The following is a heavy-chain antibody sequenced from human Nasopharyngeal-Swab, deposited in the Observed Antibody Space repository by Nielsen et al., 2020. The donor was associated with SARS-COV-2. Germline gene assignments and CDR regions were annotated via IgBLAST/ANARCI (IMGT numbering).Heavy chain of an antibody. CDR1: GFTFSSYS. D-gene: IGHD2-15*01. CDR3: ARVCSGGSCYGYYYGMDV. Sequence: GESLKISCAVSGFTFSSYSMNWVRQVPGKGLEWVSSISSSSSYIYYADSVKGRFTISRDNAKNSLYLQMNSLRAEDTAVYYCARVCSGGSCYGYYYGMDVWGQGTTVTVSS. J-gene: IGHJ6*02. V-gene: IGHV3-21*01. CDR2: ISSSSSYI.